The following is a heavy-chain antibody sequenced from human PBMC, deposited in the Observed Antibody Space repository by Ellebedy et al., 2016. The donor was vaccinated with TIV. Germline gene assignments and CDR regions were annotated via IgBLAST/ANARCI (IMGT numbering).Heavy chain of an antibody. V-gene: IGHV3-7*01. D-gene: IGHD4-17*01. Sequence: GGSLRLSCAASGFSFRSYWMSWVRQAPGKGLEWVANIHQDGSDQYYVDSVKGRFTISRDNVNKSLFLQMNSLRVEDTAVYYCARRGSYGDYAVQINSWLDTWGQGTLVTVSS. CDR1: GFSFRSYW. J-gene: IGHJ5*02. CDR3: ARRGSYGDYAVQINSWLDT. CDR2: IHQDGSDQ.